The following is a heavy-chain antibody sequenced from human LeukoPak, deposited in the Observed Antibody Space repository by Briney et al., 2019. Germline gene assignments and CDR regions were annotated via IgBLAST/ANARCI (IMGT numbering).Heavy chain of an antibody. CDR1: GFTFSSYG. V-gene: IGHV3-33*01. D-gene: IGHD6-19*01. J-gene: IGHJ6*02. CDR3: AREAVAGSYYYGMDV. CDR2: IWYDGSNK. Sequence: GGSLRLSCAASGFTFSSYGMHWVRQAPGKGLEWVAVIWYDGSNKYYADSVKGRFTISRDNSKNTLYLQMNSLRAEDTAVYYCAREAVAGSYYYGMDVWGQGTTVTVSS.